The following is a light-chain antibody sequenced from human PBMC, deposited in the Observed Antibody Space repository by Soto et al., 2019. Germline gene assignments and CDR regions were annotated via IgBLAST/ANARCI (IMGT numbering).Light chain of an antibody. V-gene: IGKV3-15*01. CDR2: GAS. CDR1: QRVYSN. Sequence: EILMTQSPDTLSVSPGESATLSCRASQRVYSNLAWYQQKPGQAPRLLIYGASTRATGIPARFSGSGSGTEFTLTISSLQSEDFAVYYCQQYYSTLLLTFGGGTKVDNK. J-gene: IGKJ4*01. CDR3: QQYYSTLLLT.